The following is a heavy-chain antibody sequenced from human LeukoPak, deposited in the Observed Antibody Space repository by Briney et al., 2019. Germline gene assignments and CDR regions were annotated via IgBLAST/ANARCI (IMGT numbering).Heavy chain of an antibody. CDR2: INHSGST. J-gene: IGHJ5*02. V-gene: IGHV4-34*01. CDR3: ARGLSAVAGLGWFDP. CDR1: GGSFSGYY. D-gene: IGHD6-19*01. Sequence: SETLSLTCAVYGGSFSGYYWSWIRQPPGKGLEWIGEINHSGSTNYNPSLKSRVTISVDKSKNQFSLKLSSVTAADTAVYYCARGLSAVAGLGWFDPWGQGTLVTVSS.